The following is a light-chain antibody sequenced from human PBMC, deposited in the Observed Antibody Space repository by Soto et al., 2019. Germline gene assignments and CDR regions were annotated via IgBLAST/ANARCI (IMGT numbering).Light chain of an antibody. V-gene: IGLV2-14*03. J-gene: IGLJ1*01. CDR3: SPYTSSSTHV. CDR2: DVN. CDR1: SSDIGSFTF. Sequence: QSALTQPASVSGSPGQSITISCTGTSSDIGSFTFVSWYQQHPGKVPKLMIFDVNRRPSGVSDRFSGSKSGNTASLTISGLQAEDEGDYYCSPYTSSSTHVFGSGTKVTVL.